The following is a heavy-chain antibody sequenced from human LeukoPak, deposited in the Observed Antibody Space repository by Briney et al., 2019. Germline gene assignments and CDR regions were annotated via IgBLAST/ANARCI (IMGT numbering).Heavy chain of an antibody. Sequence: GASVKVSCKASGYTFTGYYMHWVRQAPGQGLEWMGWINPNSGGTNYAQKFQGRVTMTRDTSISTAYMELSRLRSDDTAVYYCARDRGSGRPGPLPHYYYMDVWGKGTTVTVSS. CDR3: ARDRGSGRPGPLPHYYYMDV. CDR1: GYTFTGYY. CDR2: INPNSGGT. J-gene: IGHJ6*03. V-gene: IGHV1-2*02. D-gene: IGHD3-10*01.